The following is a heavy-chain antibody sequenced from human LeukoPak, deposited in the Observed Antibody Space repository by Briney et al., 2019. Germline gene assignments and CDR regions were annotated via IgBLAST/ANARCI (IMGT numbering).Heavy chain of an antibody. V-gene: IGHV3-11*04. J-gene: IGHJ3*02. Sequence: GGSLRLSCAASGFTFSDYYMSWIRQAPGKGLEWVSYISSSGSTIYYADSVKGRFTISRDNAKNSLYLQMNSLRAEDTAVYYCARSGLDSSSWPRGTRGIDAFDIWGQGTMVTVSS. D-gene: IGHD6-13*01. CDR1: GFTFSDYY. CDR3: ARSGLDSSSWPRGTRGIDAFDI. CDR2: ISSSGSTI.